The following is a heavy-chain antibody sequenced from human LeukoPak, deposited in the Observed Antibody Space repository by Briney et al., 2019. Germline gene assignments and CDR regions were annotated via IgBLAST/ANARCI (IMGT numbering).Heavy chain of an antibody. J-gene: IGHJ4*02. V-gene: IGHV4-59*01. CDR3: ARDHGAARPGDAAYYFDY. Sequence: SETLSLTCTVSGGSISSYYWSWIRQPPGKGLEWIGYIYYSGSTNYNPSLKSRVTISVDTSKNQFSLKLSSVTAADTAVYYCARDHGAARPGDAAYYFDYWGQGTLVTVSS. CDR1: GGSISSYY. D-gene: IGHD6-6*01. CDR2: IYYSGST.